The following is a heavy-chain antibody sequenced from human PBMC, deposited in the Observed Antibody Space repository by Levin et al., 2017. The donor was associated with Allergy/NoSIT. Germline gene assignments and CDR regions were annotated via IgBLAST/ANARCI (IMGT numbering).Heavy chain of an antibody. Sequence: PGGSLRLSCAASGFTFSSYGMHWVRQAPVKGLEWVAVISYDGSNKYYADSVKGRFTISRDNSKNTLYLQMNSLRAEDTALYYCAAGGCSRTSCPLDSWGQGTLVTVSS. V-gene: IGHV3-30*03. CDR1: GFTFSSYG. D-gene: IGHD2-2*01. CDR3: AAGGCSRTSCPLDS. CDR2: ISYDGSNK. J-gene: IGHJ4*02.